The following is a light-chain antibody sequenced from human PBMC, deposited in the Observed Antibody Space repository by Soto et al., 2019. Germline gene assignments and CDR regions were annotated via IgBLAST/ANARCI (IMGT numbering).Light chain of an antibody. CDR3: QQYHSYPRT. Sequence: EIPLTQSPVTLSLSCGERATLSFRASQSVSSNLACYQQQPGQAPRLLIYGASTRATGIPARFSGSGSGTEFTLTISRLEPEDFAVYYRQQYHSYPRTFGGGTKVDIK. CDR2: GAS. J-gene: IGKJ4*02. CDR1: QSVSSN. V-gene: IGKV3-20*01.